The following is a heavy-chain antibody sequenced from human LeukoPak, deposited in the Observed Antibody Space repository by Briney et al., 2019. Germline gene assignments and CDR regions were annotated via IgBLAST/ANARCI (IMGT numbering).Heavy chain of an antibody. Sequence: SETLSLTCAVSGGSISSGGYSWSWIRQPPGKGLEWIGYIYHSGSTYYHPSLKRRVTISVDRSKNQFSLKLSSVTAADTAVYYCARGGRYGSGSYRYYFDYWGQGTLVTVSS. J-gene: IGHJ4*02. CDR1: GGSISSGGYS. D-gene: IGHD3-10*01. CDR2: IYHSGST. CDR3: ARGGRYGSGSYRYYFDY. V-gene: IGHV4-30-2*01.